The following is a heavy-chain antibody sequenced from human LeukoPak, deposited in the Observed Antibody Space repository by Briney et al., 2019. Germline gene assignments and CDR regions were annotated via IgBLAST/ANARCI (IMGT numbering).Heavy chain of an antibody. J-gene: IGHJ4*02. Sequence: GGSLRLSCAASGFTFSSYAMHWVRQAPGKGLEWVAVISYDGSNKYYADSVKGRFTISRDNSKNTLYLQMNSLRSEDTAVYYCATAPTTVVTPLGSGDGYWGQGTLVTVSS. CDR1: GFTFSSYA. CDR2: ISYDGSNK. D-gene: IGHD4-23*01. V-gene: IGHV3-30-3*01. CDR3: ATAPTTVVTPLGSGDGY.